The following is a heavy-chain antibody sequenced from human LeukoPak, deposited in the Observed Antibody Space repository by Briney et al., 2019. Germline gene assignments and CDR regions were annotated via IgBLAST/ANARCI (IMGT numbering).Heavy chain of an antibody. CDR1: GGSISSYY. Sequence: SETLSLTCTVSGGSISSYYWGWIRQPAGKGLEWIGRIYTSGCTNYNPSLKSRVTMSVDTSKNQFSLKLSSVTAADTAVYYCARSAAWIQLWYYFDYWGQGTLVTVSS. V-gene: IGHV4-4*07. D-gene: IGHD5-18*01. CDR2: IYTSGCT. CDR3: ARSAAWIQLWYYFDY. J-gene: IGHJ4*02.